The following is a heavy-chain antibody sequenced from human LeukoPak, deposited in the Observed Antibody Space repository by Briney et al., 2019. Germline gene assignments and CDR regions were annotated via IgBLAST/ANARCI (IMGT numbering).Heavy chain of an antibody. CDR3: AMGSSLFDY. CDR1: GGSISSGGYS. D-gene: IGHD6-6*01. Sequence: SDTLSLTCAVSGGSISSGGYSWSWIRQPPGKGLEWIGYIYHSGSTYYNPSLKSRVTISVDRSKNQFSLKLSSVTAADTAVYYCAMGSSLFDYWGQGTLVTVSS. J-gene: IGHJ4*02. V-gene: IGHV4-30-2*01. CDR2: IYHSGST.